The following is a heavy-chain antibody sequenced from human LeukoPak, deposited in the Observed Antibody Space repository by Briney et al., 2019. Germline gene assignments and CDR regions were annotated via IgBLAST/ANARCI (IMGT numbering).Heavy chain of an antibody. CDR1: GGSFSGYY. V-gene: IGHV4-34*01. CDR2: INQSGST. Sequence: KPSETLSLTCAVYGGSFSGYYWNWIRQPPGKGLEWIGEINQSGSTNYNPSLKSRVTISFDTSKNQFSLKLSSVTAADTAVYYCARHSGSGRVWFGERNWFDPWGQGTLVTVSS. J-gene: IGHJ5*02. CDR3: ARHSGSGRVWFGERNWFDP. D-gene: IGHD3-10*01.